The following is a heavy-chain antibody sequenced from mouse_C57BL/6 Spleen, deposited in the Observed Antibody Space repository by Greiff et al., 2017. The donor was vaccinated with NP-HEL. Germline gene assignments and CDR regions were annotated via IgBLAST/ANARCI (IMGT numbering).Heavy chain of an antibody. Sequence: DVMLVESGEGLVKPGGSLKLSCAASGFTFSSYAMSWVRQTPEKRLEWVAYISSGGDYIYYADTVKGRFTISRDNARNTLYLQMSSLKSEDTAMYYCTRGLKLGLGAMDYWGQGTSVTVSS. J-gene: IGHJ4*01. V-gene: IGHV5-9-1*02. D-gene: IGHD4-1*01. CDR2: ISSGGDYI. CDR1: GFTFSSYA. CDR3: TRGLKLGLGAMDY.